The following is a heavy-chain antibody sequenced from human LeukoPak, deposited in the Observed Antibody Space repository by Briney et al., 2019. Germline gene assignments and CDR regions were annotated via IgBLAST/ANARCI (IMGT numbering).Heavy chain of an antibody. CDR3: ARDSSSSWGYFDY. Sequence: PGGSLRLSCAASGFTFSSYWMSWVRQAPGKGLEWVANIKQDGSEKYYVDSVKGRFTISRDNAKNSLYLQMNSLRSDDTAVYYCARDSSSSWGYFDYWGQGTLVTVSS. J-gene: IGHJ4*02. CDR2: IKQDGSEK. V-gene: IGHV3-7*03. D-gene: IGHD6-6*01. CDR1: GFTFSSYW.